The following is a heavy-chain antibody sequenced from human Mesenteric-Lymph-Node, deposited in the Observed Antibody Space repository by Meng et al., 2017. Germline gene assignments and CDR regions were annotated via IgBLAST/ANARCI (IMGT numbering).Heavy chain of an antibody. J-gene: IGHJ4*02. CDR2: IYYSGST. V-gene: IGHV4-59*12. CDR1: GGSISSYY. Sequence: GSLRLSCTVSGGSISSYYWSWIRQPPGKGLEWIGYIYYSGSTNYNPSLKSRVTISVDTSKNQFSLKLSSVTAADTAVYYCARANPYYDILTGYPYYFDYWGQGTLVTVSS. CDR3: ARANPYYDILTGYPYYFDY. D-gene: IGHD3-9*01.